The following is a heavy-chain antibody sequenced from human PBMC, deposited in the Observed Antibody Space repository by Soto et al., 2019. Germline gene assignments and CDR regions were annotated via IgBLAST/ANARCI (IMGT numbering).Heavy chain of an antibody. V-gene: IGHV1-69*13. CDR2: INPNYGTA. D-gene: IGHD6-13*01. J-gene: IGHJ6*02. CDR1: GYSFTGNS. Sequence: SVKVSCKASGYSFTGNSMHWVRQPPGQGLEGMGWINPNYGTANYAQKFQGRVTMTADESASTAYMDLNSLRSEDTAVYYCARVKRGQQLVRYSYGMDVWGQGTTVTVSS. CDR3: ARVKRGQQLVRYSYGMDV.